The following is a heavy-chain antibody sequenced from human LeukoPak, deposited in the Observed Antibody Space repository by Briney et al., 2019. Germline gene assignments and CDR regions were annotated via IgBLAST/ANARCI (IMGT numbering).Heavy chain of an antibody. J-gene: IGHJ5*02. CDR2: IFYIGST. CDR3: ARLVEAYYGSGGSYLDP. CDR1: GGSISSYY. V-gene: IGHV4-59*08. Sequence: TSSETLSLTCTVSGGSISSYYWSWIRQSPGKGLKWIGYIFYIGSTNYNPSLKSRVTISVDTSKNQFSLKLSSVTAADTAVYYCARLVEAYYGSGGSYLDPWGQGTLVTVSS. D-gene: IGHD3-10*01.